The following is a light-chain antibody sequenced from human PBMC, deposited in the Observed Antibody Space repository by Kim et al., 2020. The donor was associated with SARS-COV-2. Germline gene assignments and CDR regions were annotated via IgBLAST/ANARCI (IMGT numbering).Light chain of an antibody. CDR1: KLGDKY. CDR3: QAWDSNTGV. J-gene: IGLJ3*02. Sequence: SYELTQPPSVSVSPGQTASITCSGDKLGDKYACWYQQKPGQSPVLAIYQDSKRPSGIPERFSGSNSGNTATLTISGTQPMDEADFYCQAWDSNTGVFGGGTQLTVL. CDR2: QDS. V-gene: IGLV3-1*01.